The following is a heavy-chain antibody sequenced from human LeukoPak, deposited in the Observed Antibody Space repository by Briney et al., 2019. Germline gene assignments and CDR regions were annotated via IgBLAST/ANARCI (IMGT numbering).Heavy chain of an antibody. V-gene: IGHV4-34*01. CDR3: AVGRITMVRGVINRAWFDP. D-gene: IGHD3-10*01. J-gene: IGHJ5*02. Sequence: SETLSLTCAVYGGPFSGYYWRWIRQPPGKGVEWIGDINHCGSTHYNLSLQSRVTISVNTSHNQLSLKQSAVSAQGRAALYCAVGRITMVRGVINRAWFDPWGQGTLVTVSS. CDR1: GGPFSGYY. CDR2: INHCGST.